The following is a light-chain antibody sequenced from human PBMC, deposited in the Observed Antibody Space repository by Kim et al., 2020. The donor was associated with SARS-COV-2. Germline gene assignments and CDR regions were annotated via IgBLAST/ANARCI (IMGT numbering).Light chain of an antibody. CDR2: QDT. CDR1: KLGDKY. J-gene: IGLJ2*01. CDR3: QAWDSSTSVV. V-gene: IGLV3-1*01. Sequence: VSPGQTASITCSGDKLGDKYASWYQQKPGQSPVVVIYQDTKRPSGIPERFSGSNSGNTATLTISGTQAMDEADYYCQAWDSSTSVVFGGGTQLTVL.